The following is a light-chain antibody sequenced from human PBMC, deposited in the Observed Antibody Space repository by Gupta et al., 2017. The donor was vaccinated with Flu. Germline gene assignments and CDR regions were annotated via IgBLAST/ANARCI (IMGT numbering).Light chain of an antibody. CDR1: SSDVGGYNY. V-gene: IGLV2-8*01. Sequence: SSDVGGYNYVSWYQQHPGKAPKLMIYEVSQRPSGVPGRFSGSKSGNTASLTVTWLQPEDEATYYCSSYSGSNKFGVFGGGTRLTVL. CDR2: EVS. CDR3: SSYSGSNKFGV. J-gene: IGLJ3*02.